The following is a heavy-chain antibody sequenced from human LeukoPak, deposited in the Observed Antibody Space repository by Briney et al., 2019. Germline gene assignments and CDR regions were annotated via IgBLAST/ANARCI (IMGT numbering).Heavy chain of an antibody. CDR3: ARSWDNWNFFDY. CDR1: GGSISSDSYY. CDR2: IYTSGST. V-gene: IGHV4-61*02. Sequence: SQTLSLTCTVSGGSISSDSYYWSWIRQPAGKGLEWIGRIYTSGSTNYNPSLKSRVTISVDTSKNQFSLKLSSVTAADTAVYYCARSWDNWNFFDYWGQGTLVTVSS. D-gene: IGHD1-20*01. J-gene: IGHJ4*02.